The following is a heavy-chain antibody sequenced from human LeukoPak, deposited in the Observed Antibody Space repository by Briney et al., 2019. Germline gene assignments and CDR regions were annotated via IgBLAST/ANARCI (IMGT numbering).Heavy chain of an antibody. D-gene: IGHD6-6*01. CDR1: GFTFSSYS. V-gene: IGHV3-48*01. Sequence: PGGSLRLSCAASGFTFSSYSMNWVRQAPGKGLEWVSYISSSSGTIYYADSVKGRFTISRDNAKNSLYLQMNSLRAEDTAVYCCASQYSSSSEVDYWGQGTLVTVSS. J-gene: IGHJ4*02. CDR3: ASQYSSSSEVDY. CDR2: ISSSSGTI.